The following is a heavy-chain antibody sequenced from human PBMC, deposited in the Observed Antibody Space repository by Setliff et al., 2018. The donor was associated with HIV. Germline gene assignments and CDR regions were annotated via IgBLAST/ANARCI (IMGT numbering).Heavy chain of an antibody. J-gene: IGHJ4*02. CDR1: GFTFSKTW. CDR3: TTGGAD. V-gene: IGHV3-15*01. Sequence: GGSLRLSCAASGFTFSKTWMTWVRQAPGKGLEWVGRIKSNIDGGTRDYAAPVKGRFTISRDDSKNTVYLQMNSLKSEDSALYYCTTGGADWGQGTRVTVSS. D-gene: IGHD3-16*01. CDR2: IKSNIDGGTR.